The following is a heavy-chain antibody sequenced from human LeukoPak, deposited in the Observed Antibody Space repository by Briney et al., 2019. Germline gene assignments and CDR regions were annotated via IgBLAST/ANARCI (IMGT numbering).Heavy chain of an antibody. D-gene: IGHD3-9*01. J-gene: IGHJ4*02. CDR2: ITIDLSII. Sequence: GGSLRLSCAVSGFSLSNYSMNWVRQAPGKGLEWISHITIDLSIIDYADSVKGRFTISRDKAKNSLYLQMNSLRAEDTAVYYCVRDKDWAFDYWGQGTLIAVSS. V-gene: IGHV3-48*01. CDR3: VRDKDWAFDY. CDR1: GFSLSNYS.